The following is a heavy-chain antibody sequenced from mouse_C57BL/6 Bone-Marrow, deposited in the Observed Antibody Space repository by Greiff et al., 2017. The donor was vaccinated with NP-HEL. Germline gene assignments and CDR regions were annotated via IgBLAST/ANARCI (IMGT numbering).Heavy chain of an antibody. CDR2: ISSGGSYT. CDR1: GFTFSSYG. J-gene: IGHJ2*01. V-gene: IGHV5-6*01. D-gene: IGHD1-1*01. CDR3: ARQGVITTVPYYFDY. Sequence: EVKVVESGGDLVKPGGSLKLSCAASGFTFSSYGMSWVRQTPDKRLEWVATISSGGSYTYYPDSVKGRFTISRDNAKNTLYLQMSSLKSEDTAMYYCARQGVITTVPYYFDYWGQGTTLTVSS.